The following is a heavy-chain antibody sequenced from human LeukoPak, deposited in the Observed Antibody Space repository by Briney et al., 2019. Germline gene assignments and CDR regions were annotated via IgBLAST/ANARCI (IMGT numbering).Heavy chain of an antibody. D-gene: IGHD3-22*01. CDR1: GYSFTSYW. J-gene: IGHJ4*02. CDR2: IYPGDSDT. V-gene: IGHV5-51*01. Sequence: GESLKISCKGSGYSFTSYWISWVRQMPGKGLEWMGIIYPGDSDTRYSPSFQGQVTISADKSISTAYLQWSSLKASDTAMYYCASPFMNYYDSSGYYYATDYWGQGTLVTVSS. CDR3: ASPFMNYYDSSGYYYATDY.